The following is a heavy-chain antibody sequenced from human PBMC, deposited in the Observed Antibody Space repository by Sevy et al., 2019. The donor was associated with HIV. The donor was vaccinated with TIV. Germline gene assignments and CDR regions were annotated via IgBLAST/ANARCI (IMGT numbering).Heavy chain of an antibody. Sequence: GGSLRLSCAASGFTFSSYSMNWVRQAPGKGLEWVSYISSSSSTIYYADSVKGRFTISRDNAKNSLYLQMNSLRDEDTAVYYCARDGGYSGYDFMAAAGTATVYYYYGMDVWGQGTTVTVSS. CDR1: GFTFSSYS. D-gene: IGHD5-12*01. V-gene: IGHV3-48*02. CDR2: ISSSSSTI. CDR3: ARDGGYSGYDFMAAAGTATVYYYYGMDV. J-gene: IGHJ6*02.